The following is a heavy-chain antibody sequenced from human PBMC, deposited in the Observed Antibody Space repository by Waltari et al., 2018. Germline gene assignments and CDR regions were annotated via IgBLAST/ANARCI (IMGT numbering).Heavy chain of an antibody. CDR1: GFTLCSSG. V-gene: IGHV3-30*03. CDR2: RSSDGSRK. D-gene: IGHD2-8*02. J-gene: IGHJ6*02. Sequence: QVQLVESGGGVVQPGRSMRLSCAASGFTLCSSGVHLVRQTPGRGLEWVAVRSSDGSRKSYADSVKGRFSISRDNSKNSLSLEMNSLRPEDTAVYYCASCTGGNCYYYGFDVWGQGTTVTVSS. CDR3: ASCTGGNCYYYGFDV.